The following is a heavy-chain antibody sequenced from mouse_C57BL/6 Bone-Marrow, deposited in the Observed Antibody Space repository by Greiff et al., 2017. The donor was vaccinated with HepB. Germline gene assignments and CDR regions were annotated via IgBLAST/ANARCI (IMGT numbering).Heavy chain of an antibody. CDR1: GFTFSSYA. Sequence: EVKLMESGGGLVKPGGSLKLSCAASGFTFSSYAMSWVRQTPEKGLEWVATISDGGSYTYYPDNVKGRFTISRDNAKNNLYLQMSHLKSEDTAMYYCAREVYYYSKFAYWGQGTLVTVSA. V-gene: IGHV5-4*01. J-gene: IGHJ3*01. CDR2: ISDGGSYT. D-gene: IGHD2-5*01. CDR3: AREVYYYSKFAY.